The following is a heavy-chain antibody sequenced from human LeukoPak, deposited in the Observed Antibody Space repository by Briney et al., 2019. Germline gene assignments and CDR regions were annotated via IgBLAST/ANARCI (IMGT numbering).Heavy chain of an antibody. J-gene: IGHJ3*02. CDR2: IYTSGST. V-gene: IGHV4-4*07. CDR1: GGSISSYY. Sequence: PSETLSLACTVSGGSISSYYWSWLRQPAGKGLEWIGRIYTSGSTNYNPSLKSRVTMSVDTSKNQFSLKLSSVTAADTAVYYCARVEYGDYEGAFDIWGQGTMVTVSS. CDR3: ARVEYGDYEGAFDI. D-gene: IGHD4-17*01.